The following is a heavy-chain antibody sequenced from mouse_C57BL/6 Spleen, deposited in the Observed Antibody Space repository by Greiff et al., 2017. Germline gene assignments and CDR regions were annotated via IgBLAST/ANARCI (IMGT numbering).Heavy chain of an antibody. D-gene: IGHD1-1*01. V-gene: IGHV1-74*01. J-gene: IGHJ2*01. CDR1: GYTFTSYW. CDR2: IHPSDSDT. CDR3: AGITTVVAPYFDY. Sequence: VQLQQPGAELVKPGASVKVSCKASGYTFTSYWMHWVKQRPGQGLEWIGRIHPSDSDTNYNQKFKGKATLTVDKSSSTAYMQLSSLTSEDSAVYYCAGITTVVAPYFDYWGQGPTLTVSS.